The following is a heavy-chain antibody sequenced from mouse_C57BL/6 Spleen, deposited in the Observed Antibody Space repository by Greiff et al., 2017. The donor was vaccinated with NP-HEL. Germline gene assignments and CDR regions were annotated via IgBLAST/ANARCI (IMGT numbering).Heavy chain of an antibody. CDR3: ARVPYGYYEDYYAMDY. D-gene: IGHD2-3*01. Sequence: EVQLQQSGPELVKPGASVKISCKASGYSFTGYYMNWVKQSPEKSLEWIGEINPSTGGTTYNQKFKAKATLTVDKSSSTAYMQLKSLTAEDSAFYYGARVPYGYYEDYYAMDYWGQGTSVTVSS. J-gene: IGHJ4*01. CDR2: INPSTGGT. CDR1: GYSFTGYY. V-gene: IGHV1-42*01.